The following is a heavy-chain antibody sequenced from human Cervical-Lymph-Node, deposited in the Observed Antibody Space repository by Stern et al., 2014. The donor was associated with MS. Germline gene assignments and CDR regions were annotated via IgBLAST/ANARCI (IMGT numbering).Heavy chain of an antibody. V-gene: IGHV7-4-1*01. CDR2: INTKTGNP. CDR1: GYTFTSYA. Sequence: VQLLESGSELKKPGASVKVSCKASGYTFTSYAMNWVRQAPGQGLEWMGWINTKTGNPTYVQGFTGRFVFYLDTSVSTAYYCAREVAYLVGASTGMDVWGQGTTVTVSS. J-gene: IGHJ6*02. D-gene: IGHD1-26*01. CDR3: DV.